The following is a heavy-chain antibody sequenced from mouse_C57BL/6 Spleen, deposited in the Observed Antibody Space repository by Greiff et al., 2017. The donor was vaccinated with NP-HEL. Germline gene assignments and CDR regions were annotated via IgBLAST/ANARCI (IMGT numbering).Heavy chain of an antibody. CDR2: IYPSDSET. V-gene: IGHV1-61*01. CDR1: GYTFTSYW. CDR3: ARSGFITTVVATRYYAMDY. Sequence: QVQLQQPGAELVRPGSSVKLSCKASGYTFTSYWMDWVKQRPGQGLEWIGNIYPSDSETHYNQKFKDKATLTVDKSSSTAYMQLSSLTSEDSAVYYCARSGFITTVVATRYYAMDYWGQGTSVTVSS. J-gene: IGHJ4*01. D-gene: IGHD1-1*01.